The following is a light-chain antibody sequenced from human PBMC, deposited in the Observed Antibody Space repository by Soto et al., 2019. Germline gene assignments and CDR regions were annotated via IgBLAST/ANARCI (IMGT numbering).Light chain of an antibody. CDR2: DVS. CDR3: QQYNGYSRT. V-gene: IGKV1-5*01. Sequence: DIQMTQSPSPLSASVGDRVTITCRASQSIGDSLAWYQQKPGKAPYLLISDVSSLERGVPSRFSGSGSGTEFTLTISSMQPDDFATFYCQQYNGYSRTFGQGNKVDIK. CDR1: QSIGDS. J-gene: IGKJ1*01.